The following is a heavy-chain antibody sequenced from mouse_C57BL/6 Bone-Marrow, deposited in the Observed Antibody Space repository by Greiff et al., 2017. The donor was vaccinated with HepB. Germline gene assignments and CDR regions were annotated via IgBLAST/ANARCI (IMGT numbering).Heavy chain of an antibody. CDR2: IDPENGDT. J-gene: IGHJ2*01. CDR1: GFNIKDDY. CDR3: TTGEGVDY. V-gene: IGHV14-4*01. Sequence: EVQRVESGAELVRPGASVKLSCTASGFNIKDDYMHWVKQRPEQGLEWIGWIDPENGDTEYASKFQGKATITADTSSNTAYLQLSSLTSEDTAVYYCTTGEGVDYWGQGTTLTVSS.